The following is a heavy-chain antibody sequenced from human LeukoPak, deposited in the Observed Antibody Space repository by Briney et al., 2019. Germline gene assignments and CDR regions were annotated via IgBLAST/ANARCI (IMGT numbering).Heavy chain of an antibody. Sequence: PGRSLRLSCAASGFTFSSYGMHWVRQAPGKGLEWVAVISYDGSNKYYADSLKGRFTISRDNSKNTLYLQMNSLRAEDTAVYYCARGVDYFDTSGSATWGQGTLVTVSS. D-gene: IGHD3-22*01. CDR1: GFTFSSYG. CDR3: ARGVDYFDTSGSAT. V-gene: IGHV3-30*03. J-gene: IGHJ5*02. CDR2: ISYDGSNK.